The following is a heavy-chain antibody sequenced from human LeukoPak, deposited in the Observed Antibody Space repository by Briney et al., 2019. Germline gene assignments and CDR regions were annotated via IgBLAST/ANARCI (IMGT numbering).Heavy chain of an antibody. CDR1: GFTFSSYS. CDR2: ISSSSSYI. Sequence: GGSLRLSCAASGFTFSSYSMNWVRQAPGKGLEWVSSISSSSSYIYYADSVKGRFTISRDNAKNSLYLQMNSLRAEDTAVYCCARGESGWYPYWGQGTLVTVSS. V-gene: IGHV3-21*01. CDR3: ARGESGWYPY. J-gene: IGHJ4*02. D-gene: IGHD6-19*01.